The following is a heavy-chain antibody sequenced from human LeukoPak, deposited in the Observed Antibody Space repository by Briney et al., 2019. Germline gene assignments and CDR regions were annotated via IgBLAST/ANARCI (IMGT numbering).Heavy chain of an antibody. V-gene: IGHV1-2*02. CDR2: INPNSGGT. CDR1: GYTFTGYY. J-gene: IGHJ4*02. D-gene: IGHD6-19*01. CDR3: ARGMYSSGSYRFDY. Sequence: ASVKVSCKASGYTFTGYYMHWVRQAPGQGLEWMGWINPNSGGTNYAQKFQGRVTMTRDTSISTAYMELSRLRSDDTAVYYCARGMYSSGSYRFDYWGQGTLVTVSS.